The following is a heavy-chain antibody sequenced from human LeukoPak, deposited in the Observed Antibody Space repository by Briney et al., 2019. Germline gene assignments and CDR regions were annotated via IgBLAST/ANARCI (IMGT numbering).Heavy chain of an antibody. CDR3: SREGYLLGLDY. CDR1: GFTFSSYG. J-gene: IGHJ4*02. D-gene: IGHD5-12*01. V-gene: IGHV3-30*03. CDR2: ISDDGSNK. Sequence: GGSLRLSCAASGFTFSSYGMRWVRQAPGKGLEWVADISDDGSNKYYADSVKGRFTISRDNSKNTLYLQMNSLRAEDTAVYYCSREGYLLGLDYWGGGTLVTVSS.